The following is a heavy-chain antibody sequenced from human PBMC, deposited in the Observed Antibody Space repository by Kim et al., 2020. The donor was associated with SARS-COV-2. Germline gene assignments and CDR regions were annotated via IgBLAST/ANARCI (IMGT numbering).Heavy chain of an antibody. D-gene: IGHD3-22*01. CDR2: INHSGST. J-gene: IGHJ4*02. V-gene: IGHV4-34*01. CDR3: ARGHYYDSSGYYYYDY. Sequence: SETLSLTCAVYGGSFSGYYWSWIRQPPGKGLEWIGEINHSGSTNYNPSLKSRVTISVDTSKNQFSLKLSSVTAADTAVYYCARGHYYDSSGYYYYDYWGQGTLVTVSS. CDR1: GGSFSGYY.